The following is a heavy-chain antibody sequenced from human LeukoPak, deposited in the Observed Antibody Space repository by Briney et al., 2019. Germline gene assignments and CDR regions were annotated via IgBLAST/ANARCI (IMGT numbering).Heavy chain of an antibody. CDR1: GGTFSSYA. CDR2: IIPIFGTA. Sequence: GASVKVSCKAPGGTFSSYAISWVRQAPGQGLEWMGGIIPIFGTANYAQKFQGRVTITTDESTSTAYMELSSLRSEDTAVYYCARGRQLWFEFDYWGQGTLVTVSS. V-gene: IGHV1-69*05. CDR3: ARGRQLWFEFDY. J-gene: IGHJ4*02. D-gene: IGHD5-18*01.